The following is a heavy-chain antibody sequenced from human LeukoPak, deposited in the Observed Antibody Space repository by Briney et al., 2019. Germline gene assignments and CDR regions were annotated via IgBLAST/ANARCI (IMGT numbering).Heavy chain of an antibody. CDR1: GYTFTGYY. Sequence: ASVKVSCKASGYTFTGYYMHWVRQAPGQGLEWMGWINPNSGGTNYARKFQGRVTMTRDTSISTAYMELSRLRSDDTAVYYCARGLAARPGNYYYMDVWGKGTTVTVSS. J-gene: IGHJ6*03. V-gene: IGHV1-2*02. D-gene: IGHD6-6*01. CDR3: ARGLAARPGNYYYMDV. CDR2: INPNSGGT.